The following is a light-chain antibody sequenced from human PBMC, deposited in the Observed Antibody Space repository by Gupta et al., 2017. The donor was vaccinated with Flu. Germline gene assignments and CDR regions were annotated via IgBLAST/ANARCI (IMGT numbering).Light chain of an antibody. CDR3: SSYAGSNDLWV. J-gene: IGLJ3*02. V-gene: IGLV2-8*01. Sequence: SSDVGGYNYVSWYQQHPVKAPKLIIYQVTNRPSGVPDRFSGSKSGNTASLTVSGLQPEDEADYSCSSYAGSNDLWVFGGGTKLTVL. CDR1: SSDVGGYNY. CDR2: QVT.